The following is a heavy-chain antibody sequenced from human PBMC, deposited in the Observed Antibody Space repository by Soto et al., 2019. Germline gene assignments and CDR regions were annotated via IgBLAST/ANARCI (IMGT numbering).Heavy chain of an antibody. D-gene: IGHD2-8*01. CDR2: IIPIFGTA. Sequence: QVQLVQSGAEVKKPGSSVKVSCKASGGTFSSYAISWVRQAPGQGLEWMGGIIPIFGTANYAQKFQGRVTRTADEPMRTAYMERSSLRSEDRAVYYCASSAPHCNNVVCDMGRVRDYYYYGMDVWGQGTTVTVSS. CDR3: ASSAPHCNNVVCDMGRVRDYYYYGMDV. J-gene: IGHJ6*02. V-gene: IGHV1-69*01. CDR1: GGTFSSYA.